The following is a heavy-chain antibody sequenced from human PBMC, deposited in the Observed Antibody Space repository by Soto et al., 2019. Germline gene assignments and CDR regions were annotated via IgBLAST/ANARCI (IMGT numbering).Heavy chain of an antibody. CDR2: INPSDGHT. CDR1: GDTFTDYY. V-gene: IGHV1-46*01. CDR3: AREKWASGSRWLDP. J-gene: IGHJ5*02. Sequence: ASVKVSFKASGDTFTDYYIHWVRQAPGQGLEWMGRINPSDGHTNYSQNLLGRVTMYQDTSTSTAYMELSSLTSEDTAVYYCAREKWASGSRWLDPWGQGTLVTVSS. D-gene: IGHD6-19*01.